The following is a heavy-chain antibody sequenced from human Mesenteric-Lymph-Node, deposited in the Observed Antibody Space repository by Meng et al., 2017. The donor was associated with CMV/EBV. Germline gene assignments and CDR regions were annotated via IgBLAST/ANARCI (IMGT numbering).Heavy chain of an antibody. V-gene: IGHV4-39*01. D-gene: IGHD3-10*01. J-gene: IGHJ5*02. CDR3: ARPHYYGSGSSPWFDP. Sequence: QLQLQESGPGLVKPLETLSATRTDSGGSLSSSRYYWGWIRQPPGKGLEWIGSIYYSGSTYYNPSLKSRVTISVDTSKNQFSLKLSSVTAADTAVYYCARPHYYGSGSSPWFDPWGQGTLVTVSS. CDR2: IYYSGST. CDR1: GGSLSSSRYY.